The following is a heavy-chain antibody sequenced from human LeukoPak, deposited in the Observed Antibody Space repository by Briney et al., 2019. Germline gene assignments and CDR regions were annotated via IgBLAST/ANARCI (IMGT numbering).Heavy chain of an antibody. CDR2: ITHSGST. V-gene: IGHV4-34*01. CDR3: ARGRVSFDYVWGSYRRNWFDP. J-gene: IGHJ5*02. CDR1: GGSFSGYY. D-gene: IGHD3-16*02. Sequence: SETLSLTCAVYGGSFSGYYWSWLRQPPGKGLEWIGEITHSGSTNYNPSLKSRVTISVDTSKNQFSLKLSSVTAADTAVYYCARGRVSFDYVWGSYRRNWFDPWGQGTLVTVSS.